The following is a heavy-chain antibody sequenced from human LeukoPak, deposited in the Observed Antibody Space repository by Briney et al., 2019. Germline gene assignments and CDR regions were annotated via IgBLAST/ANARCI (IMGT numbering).Heavy chain of an antibody. V-gene: IGHV4-4*07. CDR2: IYTAGTT. CDR3: GRQGYTASYYFVDY. J-gene: IGHJ4*02. Sequence: SETLSLTCTVSGGSINSYYWGWVRHPAGKALERIGRIYTAGTTNNSPSLKSRLTMSLDTSKNQFSLKLRSVTAADTAVYYCGRQGYTASYYFVDYWSQGTQVTVSS. CDR1: GGSINSYY. D-gene: IGHD3-10*01.